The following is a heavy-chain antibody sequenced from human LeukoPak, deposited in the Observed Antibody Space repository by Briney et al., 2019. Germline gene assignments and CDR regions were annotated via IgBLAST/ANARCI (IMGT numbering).Heavy chain of an antibody. D-gene: IGHD4-23*01. Sequence: PGGSLRLSCAASGFTFSSYSMNWVRQAPGKGLEWVSSISSSSSYIYYADSVKGRFTISRDNAKNSLYLQMNSLRAEDTAVYYCARGLFLTTVVTGPLGYWGQGTLVTVSS. CDR2: ISSSSSYI. V-gene: IGHV3-21*01. CDR3: ARGLFLTTVVTGPLGY. J-gene: IGHJ4*02. CDR1: GFTFSSYS.